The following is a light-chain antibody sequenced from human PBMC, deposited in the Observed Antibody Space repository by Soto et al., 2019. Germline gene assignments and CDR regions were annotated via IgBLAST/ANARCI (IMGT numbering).Light chain of an antibody. V-gene: IGKV3-20*01. J-gene: IGKJ5*01. CDR3: QQYGSSPT. CDR2: GVS. CDR1: QSVKSSY. Sequence: VLQQSPAPLSLSPRETPAPPSRASQSVKSSYLAWHRQTPGQAPRLLLYGVSNRATGIPDRFNASGSGTDFTLTITKLEPEDFAVYYCQQYGSSPTFGQGTRLEIK.